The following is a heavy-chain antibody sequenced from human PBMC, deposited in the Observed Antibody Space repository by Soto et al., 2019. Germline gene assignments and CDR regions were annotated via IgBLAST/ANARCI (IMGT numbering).Heavy chain of an antibody. CDR1: GGSISSGGYY. CDR3: ARGLGSDFWSGYYPLYMDV. Sequence: SETLSLTCTVSGGSISSGGYYWSWIRQHPGKGLEWIGYIYYSGSTYYNPSLKSRVTISVDTSKNQFSLKLSSVTAADTAVYYCARGLGSDFWSGYYPLYMDVWGKGTTVTVS. J-gene: IGHJ6*03. D-gene: IGHD3-3*01. CDR2: IYYSGST. V-gene: IGHV4-31*03.